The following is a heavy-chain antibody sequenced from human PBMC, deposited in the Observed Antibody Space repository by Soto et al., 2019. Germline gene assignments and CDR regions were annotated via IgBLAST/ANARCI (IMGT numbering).Heavy chain of an antibody. J-gene: IGHJ3*02. CDR2: VSFDGSNK. CDR3: ATLLGTTEEGDVFDI. D-gene: IGHD3-16*01. CDR1: GFTFSNYG. V-gene: IGHV3-30*03. Sequence: QVQLVESGGGVVQPGRSLRLSCAASGFTFSNYGMHWALQSPGKGLEWVAVVSFDGSNKYYADSVKGRVTISRDNSKNNLYLQMNSLRVADTAVYYCATLLGTTEEGDVFDIWGQGTMVTVSS.